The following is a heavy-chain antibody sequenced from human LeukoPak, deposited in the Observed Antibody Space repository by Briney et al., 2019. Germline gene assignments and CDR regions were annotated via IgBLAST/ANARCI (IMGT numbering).Heavy chain of an antibody. CDR2: VSGSGGST. CDR1: GFTFSSYA. Sequence: GGSLRLSCAASGFTFSSYAMNWVRQAPGQGLEWVSAVSGSGGSTYHTDSVKGRFTISRDNSKNTLYLQMNSLRAEDTAVYYCTKGRYGGVLERGFDYWAKGTRVTVSS. V-gene: IGHV3-23*01. J-gene: IGHJ4*02. D-gene: IGHD1-26*01. CDR3: TKGRYGGVLERGFDY.